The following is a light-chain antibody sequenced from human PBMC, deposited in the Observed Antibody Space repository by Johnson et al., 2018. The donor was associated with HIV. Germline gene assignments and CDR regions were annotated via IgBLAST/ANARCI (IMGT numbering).Light chain of an antibody. CDR2: DNS. CDR1: SSKIGNKY. Sequence: QSVLTQPPSVSAAPGQKVTISCSGSSSKIGNKYVSWYQQFPGTAPKVLIYDNSKRPSGIPDRFSGSKSGPSATMVTTGLQTGDEADYHCATWDSSLSVYVFGTGTKVTVL. J-gene: IGLJ1*01. CDR3: ATWDSSLSVYV. V-gene: IGLV1-51*01.